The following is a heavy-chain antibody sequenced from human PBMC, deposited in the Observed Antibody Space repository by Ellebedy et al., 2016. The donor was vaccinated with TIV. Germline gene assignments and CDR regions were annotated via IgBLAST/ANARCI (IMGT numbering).Heavy chain of an antibody. CDR3: ARDDTPVGGFGVDY. J-gene: IGHJ4*02. CDR2: IKQDGSEK. CDR1: GFTFSSYW. Sequence: GESLKISCAASGFTFSSYWMSWVRQAPGKGLEWVANIKQDGSEKYYVDSVKGRFTISRDNAKNSLYLQMNSLRAEDTAVYYCARDDTPVGGFGVDYWGQGTLVTVSS. D-gene: IGHD3-10*01. V-gene: IGHV3-7*01.